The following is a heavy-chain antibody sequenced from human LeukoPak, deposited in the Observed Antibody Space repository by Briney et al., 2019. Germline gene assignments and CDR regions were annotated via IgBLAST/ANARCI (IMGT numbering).Heavy chain of an antibody. D-gene: IGHD3-10*01. Sequence: SETLSLTCTVSGGSISSYYWSWIRQPPGKGLEWIGYIYYSGSTNYNPSLKSRVTISVDTSKNQFSLKLSSVTAADTAVYYCARQDYYGSDDAFDIWGQGTMVTVSS. J-gene: IGHJ3*02. CDR3: ARQDYYGSDDAFDI. CDR2: IYYSGST. V-gene: IGHV4-59*08. CDR1: GGSISSYY.